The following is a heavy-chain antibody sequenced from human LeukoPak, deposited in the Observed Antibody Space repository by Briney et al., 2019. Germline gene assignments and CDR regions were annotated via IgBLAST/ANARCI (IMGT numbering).Heavy chain of an antibody. D-gene: IGHD4-17*01. V-gene: IGHV3-30*18. CDR3: AKDPNLYGDYYFDY. Sequence: GRSLRLSCAASGFTFSSYGMHWVRQAPGKGLEWVAVISYDGSNKYYADSVKGRFTISRDNSENTLYLQMNSLRAEDTAVYYCAKDPNLYGDYYFDYWGQGTLVTVSS. CDR1: GFTFSSYG. J-gene: IGHJ4*02. CDR2: ISYDGSNK.